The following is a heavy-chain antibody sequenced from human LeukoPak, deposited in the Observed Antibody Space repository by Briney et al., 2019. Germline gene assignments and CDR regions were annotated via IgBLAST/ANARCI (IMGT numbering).Heavy chain of an antibody. CDR1: GYSFINYG. J-gene: IGHJ6*02. Sequence: GSSLRLSCAASGYSFINYGLHWVRQAPGKGLEWVAVISHDDSDDYYADSVRGRLTISRDRPNNMLYLQMNSLTAADTAVYYCARDRRYCTTTSCYAWPYFYGVDVWGQGTTVIVSS. V-gene: IGHV3-30*03. CDR2: ISHDDSDD. CDR3: ARDRRYCTTTSCYAWPYFYGVDV. D-gene: IGHD2-2*01.